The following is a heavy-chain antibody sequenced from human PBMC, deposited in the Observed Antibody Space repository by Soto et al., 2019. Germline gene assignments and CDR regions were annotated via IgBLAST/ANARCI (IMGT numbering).Heavy chain of an antibody. CDR2: INTRNGVI. J-gene: IGHJ6*02. CDR3: ARRGNPLMDA. V-gene: IGHV1-18*01. CDR1: AHSVDSDG. Sequence: QDQLVQSGAEVKKPGASVKVSCKASAHSVDSDGVTWVRQAPGQGLEWMGWINTRNGVIHYAQKFQDRITVTADTPPSTAYMEVRSLTADATDVYYCARRGNPLMDAWGQGTTVIVSS.